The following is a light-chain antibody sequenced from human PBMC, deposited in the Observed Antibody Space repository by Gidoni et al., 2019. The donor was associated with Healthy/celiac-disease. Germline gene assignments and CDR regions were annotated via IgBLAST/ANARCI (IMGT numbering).Light chain of an antibody. CDR1: SLRSYY. Sequence: SSELTQDSAVSVALGQTVSITCQGDSLRSYYASWYQQKPGQAPVLVIYGKNNRPSGIPDRFSGSSSGNTASLTITGAQAEDEADYYCNSRDSSGNHLVFGGGTKLTVL. CDR3: NSRDSSGNHLV. V-gene: IGLV3-19*01. J-gene: IGLJ2*01. CDR2: GKN.